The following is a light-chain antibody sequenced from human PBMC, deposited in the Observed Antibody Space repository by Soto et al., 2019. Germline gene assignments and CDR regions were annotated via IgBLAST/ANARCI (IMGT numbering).Light chain of an antibody. Sequence: EILMTQSPATLSVSPGERATLSCRASQSVSSNLAWYQQKPGQAPRLLIYGVSTRATGIPARFSGSGSGTEFTLNISSMQSEDFAVYYCQQYNKWPPTWTFGQGTRWIS. CDR3: QQYNKWPPTWT. CDR1: QSVSSN. J-gene: IGKJ1*01. V-gene: IGKV3-15*01. CDR2: GVS.